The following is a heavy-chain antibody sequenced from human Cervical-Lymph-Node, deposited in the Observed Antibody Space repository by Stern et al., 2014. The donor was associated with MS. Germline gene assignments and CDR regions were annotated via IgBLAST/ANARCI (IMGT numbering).Heavy chain of an antibody. V-gene: IGHV3-33*01. CDR2: IWYDGSKE. CDR3: AREGNNHGDYGYLDF. Sequence: VQLVQSGGGVVQPGRSLRLSCAASGFTFNRHGMHWVRQAPGKGLEWVAIIWYDGSKENYVESVKGRVAISRDKYKNTLYLQMNSLRVEDTAVYYCAREGNNHGDYGYLDFWGQGTLVTVSS. D-gene: IGHD4-17*01. CDR1: GFTFNRHG. J-gene: IGHJ4*02.